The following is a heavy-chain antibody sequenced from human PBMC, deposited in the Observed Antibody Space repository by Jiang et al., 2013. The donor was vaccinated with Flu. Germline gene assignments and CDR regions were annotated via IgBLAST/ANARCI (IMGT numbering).Heavy chain of an antibody. V-gene: IGHV4-59*02. CDR3: ARGDYTGYYYYGLDV. CDR1: GGSVDDYY. CDR2: IYYLGNT. Sequence: GPGLVKPSETLSLTCTVSGGSVDDYYWSWIRQPPGKGLEWIGFIYYLGNTDYNPSLKTRVTISINRSKNQFSLKLTSVTAADTATYYCARGDYTGYYYYGLDVWGQGITVIVSS. D-gene: IGHD3-3*01. J-gene: IGHJ6*02.